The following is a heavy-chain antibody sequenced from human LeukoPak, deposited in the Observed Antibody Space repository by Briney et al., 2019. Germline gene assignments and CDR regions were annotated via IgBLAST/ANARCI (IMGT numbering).Heavy chain of an antibody. D-gene: IGHD6-19*01. CDR1: GYTFTGYY. V-gene: IGHV1-2*06. J-gene: IGHJ4*02. CDR3: ARDQGSSGWELDY. Sequence: ASVKVSCKASGYTFTGYYMHWVRQAPGQGLEWMGRISPNSGGTNYAQEFQGRVTMTRDTSISTAYMELSRLRSDDAAVYYCARDQGSSGWELDYWGQGTLVTVSS. CDR2: ISPNSGGT.